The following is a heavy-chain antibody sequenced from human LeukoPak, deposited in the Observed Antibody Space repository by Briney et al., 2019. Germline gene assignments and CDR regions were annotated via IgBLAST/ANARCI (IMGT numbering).Heavy chain of an antibody. J-gene: IGHJ4*02. CDR3: ARLGTGTWGDYFDY. CDR1: GGSISSDTYY. V-gene: IGHV4-61*02. D-gene: IGHD1-14*01. CDR2: ISNSGST. Sequence: SQTLSLTCTVSGGSISSDTYYWSWIRQPAGKGLEWIGRISNSGSTNYNPSLKSRVTISVDTSKNQFSLKLSSVTAADTAVYYCARLGTGTWGDYFDYWGQGTLVTVSS.